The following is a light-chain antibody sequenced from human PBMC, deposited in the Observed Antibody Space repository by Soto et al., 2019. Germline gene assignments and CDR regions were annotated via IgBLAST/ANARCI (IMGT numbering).Light chain of an antibody. V-gene: IGLV2-14*01. J-gene: IGLJ2*01. Sequence: QSVLTQPASVSGSPGQSITISCTGTSSDVGAYNYVSWYQQHPGKATKLMIYDVSNRPSGVSNRFSGSKSGNTASLTISGLQAEDEADYYCSSYTSSSTLFGGGTKLTVL. CDR2: DVS. CDR3: SSYTSSSTL. CDR1: SSDVGAYNY.